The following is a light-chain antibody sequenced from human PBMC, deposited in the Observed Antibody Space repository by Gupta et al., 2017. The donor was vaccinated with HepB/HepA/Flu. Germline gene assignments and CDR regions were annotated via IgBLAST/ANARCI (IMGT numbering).Light chain of an antibody. J-gene: IGLJ2*01. V-gene: IGLV1-40*01. CDR1: SANIGAGYD. CDR2: GNS. CDR3: QSYDSSLSGVV. Sequence: SVLTQPPSVSGAPGQRVPLSCTGSSANIGAGYDVDWYQQLPGTAPKLLIYGNSNRPSGVPDRFSGSKSGTSASLAITGRQAEDEADYYCQSYDSSLSGVVFGGGTKLTVL.